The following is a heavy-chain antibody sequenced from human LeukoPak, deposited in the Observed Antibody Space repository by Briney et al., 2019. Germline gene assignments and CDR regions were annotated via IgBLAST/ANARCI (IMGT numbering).Heavy chain of an antibody. D-gene: IGHD2-15*01. Sequence: ASETLSLTCSVSGDSISSTYYYWVWIRQPPGKGLDWIGSCYYDGGTYYKTSLKNRVTISLDTSKNQFSLNLNSVTATDTAVYYCVRRSHCEGGSCPPVWGQGTTVTVSS. V-gene: IGHV4-39*01. J-gene: IGHJ6*02. CDR3: VRRSHCEGGSCPPV. CDR2: CYYDGGT. CDR1: GDSISSTYYY.